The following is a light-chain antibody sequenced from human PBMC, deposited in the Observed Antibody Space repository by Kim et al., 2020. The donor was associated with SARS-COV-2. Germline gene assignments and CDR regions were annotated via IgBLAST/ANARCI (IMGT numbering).Light chain of an antibody. Sequence: CSEHSSNIGIFTANWYQKIPGTPPKLRIYGDNQRPSGVPDRFSGSRSGTSASLAINGLQSDDEAEYYCASWDDRLKGVVFGGGTKVTVL. CDR3: ASWDDRLKGVV. V-gene: IGLV1-44*01. CDR2: GDN. CDR1: SSNIGIFT. J-gene: IGLJ2*01.